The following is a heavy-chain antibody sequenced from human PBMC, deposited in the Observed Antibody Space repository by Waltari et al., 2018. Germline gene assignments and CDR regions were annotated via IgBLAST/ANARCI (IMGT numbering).Heavy chain of an antibody. V-gene: IGHV3-53*01. CDR1: GFTVTSYY. CDR3: ARGDTASLDL. D-gene: IGHD5-18*01. Sequence: EVQLVESGGRLIPPGGSLRLSCAASGFTVTSYYMTWVRRAPGRGLECVSVIYSAVKTYYADSVKGRFTISRDKFENTLYLQMNSLRDEDTAMYYCARGDTASLDLWGKGTLVTVSS. J-gene: IGHJ5*02. CDR2: IYSAVKT.